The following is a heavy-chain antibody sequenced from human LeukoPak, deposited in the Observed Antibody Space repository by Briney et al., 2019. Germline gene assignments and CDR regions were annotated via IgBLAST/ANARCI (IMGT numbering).Heavy chain of an antibody. V-gene: IGHV3-7*01. J-gene: IGHJ6*03. CDR2: IKSDGSEK. CDR3: ARDFAVNRYYYDYYYMDV. D-gene: IGHD3-3*01. CDR1: GFSFSRYW. Sequence: GGSLRLSCAASGFSFSRYWMTWVRQAPGKGLEWVAHIKSDGSEKYYVDSVRGRFTISRDNDRNSLYLQMNSLRVEDTAVYYWARDFAVNRYYYDYYYMDVWGKGITVTVSS.